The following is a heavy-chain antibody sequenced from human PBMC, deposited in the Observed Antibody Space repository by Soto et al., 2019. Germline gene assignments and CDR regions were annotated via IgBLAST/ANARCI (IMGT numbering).Heavy chain of an antibody. Sequence: QVQLVQSGAEVKKPGSSVKVSCKASGGTFSSYAISWVRQAPGQGLEWMGGLIPIFGTANYAQKFQGRVTITADESTSTAYMELSSLRSEDTAVYYCARGNAYYYDSSGYYPFGYWGQGTLVTVSS. CDR3: ARGNAYYYDSSGYYPFGY. CDR2: LIPIFGTA. D-gene: IGHD3-22*01. CDR1: GGTFSSYA. J-gene: IGHJ4*02. V-gene: IGHV1-69*01.